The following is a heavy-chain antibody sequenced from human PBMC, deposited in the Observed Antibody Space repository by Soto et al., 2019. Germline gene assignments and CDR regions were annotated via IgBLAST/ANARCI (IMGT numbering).Heavy chain of an antibody. CDR1: GFAFSSYA. D-gene: IGHD1-1*01. CDR3: ARSQVSWNDRFYYYGMDV. V-gene: IGHV3-23*01. J-gene: IGHJ6*02. Sequence: PGRSLRLSCAASGFAFSSYAMSWVRQAPGKGLEWVSGISASGVSTYYADSVKGRFTISRDNAKNSLYLQMNSLGAEDTAVYYCARSQVSWNDRFYYYGMDVWGQGTRVTVSS. CDR2: ISASGVST.